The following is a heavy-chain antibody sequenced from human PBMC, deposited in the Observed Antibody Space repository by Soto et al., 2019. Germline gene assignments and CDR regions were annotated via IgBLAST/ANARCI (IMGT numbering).Heavy chain of an antibody. Sequence: EVQLVESGGGLVQPGGSLRLSCAVSGFTFRRYWMHWFRQDPGNGLVWVSSINVDGTNRQYADSVRGRFTVSRDNAKSTVYLQMTSLRSEYTAVYYCAKDHLWGQSDYWGQGTLVVVSS. D-gene: IGHD3-16*01. V-gene: IGHV3-74*03. CDR3: AKDHLWGQSDY. CDR2: INVDGTNR. J-gene: IGHJ4*02. CDR1: GFTFRRYW.